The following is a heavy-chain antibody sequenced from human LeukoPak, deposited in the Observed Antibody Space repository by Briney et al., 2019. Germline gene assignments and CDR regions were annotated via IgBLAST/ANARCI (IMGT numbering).Heavy chain of an antibody. CDR1: GFTVSSNY. CDR3: ARDDAGYLDY. J-gene: IGHJ4*02. D-gene: IGHD2-8*01. CDR2: IYSGGST. Sequence: GGSLRLSCAASGFTVSSNYMSWARQAPGKGLEWVSVIYSGGSTYYADSVKGRFTISRDNPKNTLYLQMNSLRAEDTAVYYCARDDAGYLDYWGQGTLVTVSS. V-gene: IGHV3-66*01.